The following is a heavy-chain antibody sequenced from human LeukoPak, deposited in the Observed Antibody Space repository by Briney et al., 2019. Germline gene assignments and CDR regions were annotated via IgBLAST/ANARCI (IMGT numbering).Heavy chain of an antibody. J-gene: IGHJ4*02. CDR3: ARGLIVGATPFDY. CDR1: GGSFSGYY. D-gene: IGHD1-26*01. Sequence: PSETLSLTCADYGGSFSGYYWSWIRQPPGKGLEWIGEINHSGSTNYNPSLKNRVTISVDTSKNQFSLKLSSVTAADTAVYYCARGLIVGATPFDYWGQGTLVTVSS. CDR2: INHSGST. V-gene: IGHV4-34*01.